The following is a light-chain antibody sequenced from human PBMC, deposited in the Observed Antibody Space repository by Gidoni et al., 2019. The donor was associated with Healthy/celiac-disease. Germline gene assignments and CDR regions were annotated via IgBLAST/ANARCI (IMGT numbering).Light chain of an antibody. Sequence: DIQLTQSPSFLSASVGDRVTISCRASDGISSYLAWYQQKPGKAPKLLIYAASTLQSGVPSSFSGSGSGTEFTLTISSLQPEDFATYYCQQLTSYPPTFGQGTKVEIK. V-gene: IGKV1-9*01. CDR1: DGISSY. CDR2: AAS. J-gene: IGKJ1*01. CDR3: QQLTSYPPT.